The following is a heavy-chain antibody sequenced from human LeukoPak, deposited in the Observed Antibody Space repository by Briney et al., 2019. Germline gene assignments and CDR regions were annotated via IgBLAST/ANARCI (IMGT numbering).Heavy chain of an antibody. Sequence: SETLSLTCAAYGGSFSGYYWSWIRQPPGKGLEWIGEINHSGSTNYNPSLKSRVTISVDTSKNQFSLRVISVTAADTAVYYCARWRTARTGFDYWGQGTLVTVSS. CDR2: INHSGST. V-gene: IGHV4-34*01. CDR1: GGSFSGYY. CDR3: ARWRTARTGFDY. J-gene: IGHJ4*02. D-gene: IGHD3/OR15-3a*01.